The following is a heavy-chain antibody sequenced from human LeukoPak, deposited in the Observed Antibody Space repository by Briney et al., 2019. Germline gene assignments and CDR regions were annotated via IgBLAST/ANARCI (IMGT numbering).Heavy chain of an antibody. D-gene: IGHD6-19*01. V-gene: IGHV1-2*02. CDR1: GYTFTGYY. J-gene: IGHJ4*02. Sequence: ASVKVSCKASGYTFTGYYMHWVRQAPGQGLEWMGGINPNSGGTNYAQKFQGRVTMTRDTSISTAYMELSRLRSDDTAVYYCARNSGSTEAGTVDYWGQGTLVTVSS. CDR3: ARNSGSTEAGTVDY. CDR2: INPNSGGT.